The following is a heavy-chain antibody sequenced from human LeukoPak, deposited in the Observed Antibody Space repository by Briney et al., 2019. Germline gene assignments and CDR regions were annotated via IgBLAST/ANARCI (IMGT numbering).Heavy chain of an antibody. Sequence: GGSLRLSCAASVFRFCLYEMNWARQAPGKGLGWVAYISSSSSAIYSADSVKGGFTISRDNAKNSLYVKMNSLRAEDTAIYYCATQAGYYDSGISDHWGQGTLVTVSS. J-gene: IGHJ4*02. CDR3: ATQAGYYDSGISDH. CDR2: ISSSSSAI. D-gene: IGHD3-10*01. V-gene: IGHV3-48*03. CDR1: VFRFCLYE.